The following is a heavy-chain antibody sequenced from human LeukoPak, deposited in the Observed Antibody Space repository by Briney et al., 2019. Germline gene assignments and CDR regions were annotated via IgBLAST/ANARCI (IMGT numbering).Heavy chain of an antibody. CDR2: INHSGST. Sequence: SETLSLTCAVYGGSFIGYYWSWIRQPPGKGLEWIGEINHSGSTNYNPSLKSRVTISVDTSKNQFSLKLSSVTAADTAVYYCARGAGSYYNVRYYMDVWGKGTTVTVSS. CDR1: GGSFIGYY. D-gene: IGHD3-10*01. CDR3: ARGAGSYYNVRYYMDV. V-gene: IGHV4-34*01. J-gene: IGHJ6*03.